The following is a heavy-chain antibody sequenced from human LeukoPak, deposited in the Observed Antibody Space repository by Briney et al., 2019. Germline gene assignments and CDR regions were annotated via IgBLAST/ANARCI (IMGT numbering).Heavy chain of an antibody. V-gene: IGHV3-7*01. CDR2: IKEDGSEI. D-gene: IGHD2-2*01. J-gene: IGHJ4*02. Sequence: GGSLRLSCAASAFTFSNYWMSWVRQAPGKGLEWVANIKEDGSEINYVDSVKGRFTISRDNAKNSLYLQMNSLRAEDTAVYYCARGRYCSSTSCTIPDYWGQGTLVTVSS. CDR3: ARGRYCSSTSCTIPDY. CDR1: AFTFSNYW.